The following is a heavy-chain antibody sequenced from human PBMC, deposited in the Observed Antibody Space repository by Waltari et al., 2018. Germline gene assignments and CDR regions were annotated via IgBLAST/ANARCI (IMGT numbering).Heavy chain of an antibody. V-gene: IGHV5-51*03. D-gene: IGHD6-19*01. Sequence: EVQLVQSGAEVKKPGESLKISCKGSGYSFTSYWIGWVRQMPGKGLEWMGIIYPGDSDTRYSPSFQGRVTISRDNSKNTLYLQMNSLRAEDTAMYYCAKDMGQWLRPDAFDIWGQGTMVTVSS. J-gene: IGHJ3*02. CDR2: IYPGDSDT. CDR3: AKDMGQWLRPDAFDI. CDR1: GYSFTSYW.